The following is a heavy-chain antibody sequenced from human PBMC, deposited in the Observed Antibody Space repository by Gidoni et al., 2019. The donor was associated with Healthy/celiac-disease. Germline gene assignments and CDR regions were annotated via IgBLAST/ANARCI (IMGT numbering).Heavy chain of an antibody. J-gene: IGHJ4*02. CDR3: ARNGGGYDILTGYSYYFDY. D-gene: IGHD3-9*01. CDR1: GFTFSSYA. V-gene: IGHV3-30-3*01. CDR2: ISYDGSNK. Sequence: QVQLVESGGGVVQPGRSLRLSCAASGFTFSSYAMHWVRQAPGKGLEWVAVISYDGSNKYYADSVKGRFTISRDNSKNTLYLQMNSLRAEDTAVYYCARNGGGYDILTGYSYYFDYWGQGTLVTVSS.